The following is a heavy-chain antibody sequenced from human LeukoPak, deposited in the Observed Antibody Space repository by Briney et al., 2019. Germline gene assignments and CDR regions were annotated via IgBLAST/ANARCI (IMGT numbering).Heavy chain of an antibody. Sequence: GGSLRLSCSTSGFTFDDYAMHWVRQAPGKGLEWVSGISWKSGSMAYADSVQGRFTISRDNAKNSLYLQMNSLRAEDTALYYCARDQGGTGSWYEGEGYWGQGTLVTVSS. CDR3: ARDQGGTGSWYEGEGY. J-gene: IGHJ4*02. D-gene: IGHD6-13*01. CDR1: GFTFDDYA. CDR2: ISWKSGSM. V-gene: IGHV3-9*01.